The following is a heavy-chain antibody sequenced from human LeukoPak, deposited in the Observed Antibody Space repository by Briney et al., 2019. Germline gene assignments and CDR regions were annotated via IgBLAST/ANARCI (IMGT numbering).Heavy chain of an antibody. CDR1: GFTFSSYS. J-gene: IGHJ3*02. V-gene: IGHV3-48*02. CDR3: ARNVNAFDI. Sequence: GGSLRLSCAASGFTFSSYSMNWVRQAPGKGLEWVSYISSSSSTIYCADSVKGRFTISRDNAKNSLYLQMSSLRDEDTAVYYCARNVNAFDIWGRGTMVTVSS. CDR2: ISSSSSTI.